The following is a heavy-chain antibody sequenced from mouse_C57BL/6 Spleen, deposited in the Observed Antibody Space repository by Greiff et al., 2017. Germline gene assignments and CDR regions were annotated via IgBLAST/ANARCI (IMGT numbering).Heavy chain of an antibody. Sequence: EVMLVESGGDLVKPGGSLKLSCAASGFTFSSYGMSWVRQTPDKRLEWVATISSGGSYTYYPDSVKGRFTISRDNAKNTLYLQVSSLKSEDTAMYYCARHNYGSSSADWGKGTLVNVAA. J-gene: IGHJ3*01. CDR3: ARHNYGSSSAD. D-gene: IGHD1-1*01. CDR2: ISSGGSYT. V-gene: IGHV5-6*01. CDR1: GFTFSSYG.